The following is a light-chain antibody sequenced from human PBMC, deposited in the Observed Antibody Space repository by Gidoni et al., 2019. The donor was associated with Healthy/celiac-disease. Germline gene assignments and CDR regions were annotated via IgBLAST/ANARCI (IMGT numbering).Light chain of an antibody. CDR2: DVS. J-gene: IGLJ1*01. Sequence: QSALPQPPSVSGSPGQSITISCTGTSSDVGGYNYVSWYQQHPGKAPKLMIYDVSNRPSGVSNRFSGSKSGNTASLTISGLQAEDEADYYCSSYTSSSHYVFGTGTKVTVL. CDR1: SSDVGGYNY. CDR3: SSYTSSSHYV. V-gene: IGLV2-14*01.